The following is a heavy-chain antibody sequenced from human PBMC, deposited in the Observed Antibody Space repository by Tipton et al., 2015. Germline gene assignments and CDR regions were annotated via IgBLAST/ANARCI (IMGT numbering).Heavy chain of an antibody. J-gene: IGHJ4*02. V-gene: IGHV4-59*01. CDR3: ARARGRHGGLFDS. Sequence: TLSLTCAVSGGSITSYYWSWIRQPPGKGLEWIGYIYYSGSTKYSPSLKSRVTISVDSSKTQLSLKMSSVTASDTAVYYCARARGRHGGLFDSWGQGILVTVSS. CDR1: GGSITSYY. D-gene: IGHD4-23*01. CDR2: IYYSGST.